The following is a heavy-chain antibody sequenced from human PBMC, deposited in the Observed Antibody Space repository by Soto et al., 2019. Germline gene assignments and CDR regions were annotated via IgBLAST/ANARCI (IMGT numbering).Heavy chain of an antibody. CDR1: GGTFSSYA. CDR3: ARDLLTGTTLDYYYYYGMDV. Sequence: VKVSCKASGGTFSSYAISWVRQAPGQGLEWMGGIIPIFGTANYAQKFQGRVTITADESTSTAYMELSSLRSEDTAVYYCARDLLTGTTLDYYYYYGMDVWGQGTTVTVSS. J-gene: IGHJ6*02. D-gene: IGHD1-7*01. V-gene: IGHV1-69*01. CDR2: IIPIFGTA.